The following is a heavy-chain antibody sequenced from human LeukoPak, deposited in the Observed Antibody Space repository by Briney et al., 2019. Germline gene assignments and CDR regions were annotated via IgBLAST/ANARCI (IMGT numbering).Heavy chain of an antibody. D-gene: IGHD3-9*01. V-gene: IGHV1-46*01. CDR2: INPNGGST. J-gene: IGHJ6*02. Sequence: ASVKVSCKASGYTFTSYYMHWVRQAPGQGLEWMGIINPNGGSTSYAQKFQGRVTMTRDTSTSTVYMELSSLRSEDTAVYYCARDRRRNILGELYYYGMDVWGQGTTVTVSS. CDR3: ARDRRRNILGELYYYGMDV. CDR1: GYTFTSYY.